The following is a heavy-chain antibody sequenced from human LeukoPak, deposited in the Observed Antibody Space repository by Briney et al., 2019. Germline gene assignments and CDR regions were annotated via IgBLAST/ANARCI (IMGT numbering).Heavy chain of an antibody. CDR1: GFTFSSYG. CDR3: AKRRWHSSSWYLDY. J-gene: IGHJ4*02. V-gene: IGHV3-30*02. CDR2: IRYDGSNK. D-gene: IGHD6-13*01. Sequence: SGGSLRLSCAASGFTFSSYGMHWVRQAPGRGLEWVAFIRYDGSNKYYADSVKGRFTISRDNSKNTLYLQMNSLRAEDTAVYYCAKRRWHSSSWYLDYWGQGTLVTVSS.